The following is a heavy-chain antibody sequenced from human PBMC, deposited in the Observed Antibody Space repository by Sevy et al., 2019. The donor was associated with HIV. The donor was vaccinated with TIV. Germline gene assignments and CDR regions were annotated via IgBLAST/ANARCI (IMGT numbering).Heavy chain of an antibody. CDR3: ARLRITIFGVDLYYGMDV. V-gene: IGHV4-59*01. Sequence: SETLSLTCTVSGGSISSYYWSWIRQPPGKGLEWIGYIYYRGNTNYNPSPKSRVTITVDTSKNQFSLKLSSVTAADTAVYYCARLRITIFGVDLYYGMDVWGQGTTVTVSS. CDR2: IYYRGNT. D-gene: IGHD3-3*01. CDR1: GGSISSYY. J-gene: IGHJ6*02.